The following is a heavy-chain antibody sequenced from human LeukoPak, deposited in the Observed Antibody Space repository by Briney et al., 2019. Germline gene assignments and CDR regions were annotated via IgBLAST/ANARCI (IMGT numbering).Heavy chain of an antibody. CDR3: AVRYFDWLLVDY. Sequence: ASVKVSCKASGYSFNTYYMNWVRQAPGQGLEWMGWMNPNSGNTGYAQKFQGRVTMTRNTSISTAYMELSSLRSEDTAVYYCAVRYFDWLLVDYWGQGTLVTVSS. J-gene: IGHJ4*02. CDR1: GYSFNTYY. CDR2: MNPNSGNT. D-gene: IGHD3-9*01. V-gene: IGHV1-8*02.